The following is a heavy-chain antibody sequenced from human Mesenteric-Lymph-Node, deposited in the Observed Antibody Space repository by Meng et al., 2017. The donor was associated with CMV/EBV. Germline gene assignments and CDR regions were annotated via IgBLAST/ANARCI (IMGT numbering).Heavy chain of an antibody. CDR3: ARGRIDDHRYFDY. CDR1: GYTFNNYG. CDR2: ISGFNGNT. J-gene: IGHJ4*02. D-gene: IGHD1-1*01. V-gene: IGHV1-18*01. Sequence: ASVKVSCKASGYTFNNYGITWVRQAPGQGLEWMGWISGFNGNTKYAEKFQDRVAMTTDTSTSTAYMELRSLRSDDTAVYYCARGRIDDHRYFDYWGQGTLVTVSS.